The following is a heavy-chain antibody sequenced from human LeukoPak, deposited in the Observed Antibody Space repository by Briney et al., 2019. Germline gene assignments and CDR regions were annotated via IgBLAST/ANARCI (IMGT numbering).Heavy chain of an antibody. J-gene: IGHJ4*02. CDR3: SRVNSGRYPDGRYFFDS. V-gene: IGHV1-2*02. Sequence: ASVKVSCKASGYTFTGYYMHWVRQAPGQGPGWMGWINPNSGGTNYAQKFQGRVTMSRDTSISTAYTELSRLRADGTAVYYRSRVNSGRYPDGRYFFDSWGQGTRVTVSS. D-gene: IGHD1-26*01. CDR1: GYTFTGYY. CDR2: INPNSGGT.